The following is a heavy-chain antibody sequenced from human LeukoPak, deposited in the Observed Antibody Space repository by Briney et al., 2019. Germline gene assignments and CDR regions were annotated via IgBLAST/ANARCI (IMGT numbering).Heavy chain of an antibody. Sequence: ASVKVSCKASGYTFTSYGISWVRQAPGQGLEWMGWISAYNGNTNYAQKLQGRVTMTTDTSTSTAYMELRSLRSDDTAVYYCARGRYCSGGSCPPYYYYGMDVWGQGTTVTVSS. D-gene: IGHD2-15*01. V-gene: IGHV1-18*01. CDR2: ISAYNGNT. CDR1: GYTFTSYG. CDR3: ARGRYCSGGSCPPYYYYGMDV. J-gene: IGHJ6*02.